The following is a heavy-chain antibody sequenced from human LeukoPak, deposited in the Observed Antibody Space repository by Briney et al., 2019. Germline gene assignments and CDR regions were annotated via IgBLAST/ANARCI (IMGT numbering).Heavy chain of an antibody. V-gene: IGHV5-51*01. CDR1: GYSFTSYW. D-gene: IGHD5-18*01. CDR3: ARQSPTALDAFDI. J-gene: IGHJ3*02. CDR2: IYPGDSDT. Sequence: GESLKISCKGSGYSFTSYWIGWVRQMPGKGLEWMGIIYPGDSDTRYSPSFQGQDTLSADKSVSTAYPQWSSLKASDTAMYYCARQSPTALDAFDIWGQGTMVTVSS.